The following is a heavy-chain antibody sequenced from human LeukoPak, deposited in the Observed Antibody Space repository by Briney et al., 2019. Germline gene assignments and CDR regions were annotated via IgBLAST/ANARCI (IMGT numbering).Heavy chain of an antibody. V-gene: IGHV1-69*05. J-gene: IGHJ4*02. CDR1: GGTFGSYA. D-gene: IGHD1-14*01. CDR2: IIPIFGTA. Sequence: SVKVSCKASGGTFGSYAISWVRQAPGQGLEWMGRIIPIFGTANYAQKFQGRVTITTDESTSTAYMELSSLRSEDTAVYYCASGVPPGTTADCWGQGTLVTVSS. CDR3: ASGVPPGTTADC.